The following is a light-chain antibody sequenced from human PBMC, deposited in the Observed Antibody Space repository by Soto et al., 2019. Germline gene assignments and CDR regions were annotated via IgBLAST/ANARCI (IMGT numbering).Light chain of an antibody. J-gene: IGKJ1*01. CDR3: QQYGSSGT. Sequence: IVLTQSPGTLSLSPGERATLSCRASQSVMNNYLAWYQQKPGQAPRLLIYGASNRATGIPDRFSGSGSGTDFTLTISRLEPEDFAVYYCQQYGSSGTFGQGTKVDIK. CDR1: QSVMNNY. CDR2: GAS. V-gene: IGKV3-20*01.